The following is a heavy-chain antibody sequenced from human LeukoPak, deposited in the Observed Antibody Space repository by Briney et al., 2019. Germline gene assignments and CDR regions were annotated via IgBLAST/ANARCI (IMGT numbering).Heavy chain of an antibody. J-gene: IGHJ3*02. CDR1: GFTLSSYW. D-gene: IGHD3-10*01. V-gene: IGHV3-7*03. CDR2: IKEDGSEK. Sequence: PGGSLRLSCAASGFTLSSYWMSWVRQAPGKGLEWVANIKEDGSEKYYVDSVKGRFTISRDNAKNSLYLHMNSLTAEDTAMYYCARVWVAGVPFDAFDIWGQGTMVSVSS. CDR3: ARVWVAGVPFDAFDI.